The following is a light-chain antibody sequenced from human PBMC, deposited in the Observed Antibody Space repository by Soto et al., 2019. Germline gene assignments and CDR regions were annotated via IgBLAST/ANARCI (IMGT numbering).Light chain of an antibody. Sequence: EIVLTQSPGTLSLSPGERATLSCRARQSVSSSYLAWYQQKPGQAPRLLIYNTSTRATGIPDRFSGSGSGTDFTLSISGLEPEDFAVYYCQHFVNSLTWTFGQGTKV. CDR1: QSVSSSY. J-gene: IGKJ1*01. CDR2: NTS. V-gene: IGKV3-20*01. CDR3: QHFVNSLTWT.